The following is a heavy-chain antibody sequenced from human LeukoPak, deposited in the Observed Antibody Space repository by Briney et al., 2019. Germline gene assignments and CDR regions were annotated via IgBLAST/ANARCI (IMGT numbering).Heavy chain of an antibody. CDR1: GFIFSNYA. V-gene: IGHV3-30*04. Sequence: GGSLRLSCAASGFIFSNYAMNRVRQAPGKGLEWVAVISYDGSNKYYADPVKGRFTISRDNSKNTLYVQMNSLRAEDTAVYYCARGAPADYWGQGTLVTVSS. J-gene: IGHJ4*02. CDR3: ARGAPADY. CDR2: ISYDGSNK.